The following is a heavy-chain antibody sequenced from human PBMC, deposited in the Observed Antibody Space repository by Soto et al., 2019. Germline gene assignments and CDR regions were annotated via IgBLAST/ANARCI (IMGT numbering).Heavy chain of an antibody. Sequence: GGSLRLSCAASGFTFSSYSMNWVRQAPGKGVEWVSYISSSSSTIYYADSVKGRFTISRDNAKNSLYLQMNSLRAEDTAVYYCAQGGLRPYMDVWGKGTTVTVSS. V-gene: IGHV3-48*01. D-gene: IGHD4-17*01. J-gene: IGHJ6*03. CDR1: GFTFSSYS. CDR2: ISSSSSTI. CDR3: AQGGLRPYMDV.